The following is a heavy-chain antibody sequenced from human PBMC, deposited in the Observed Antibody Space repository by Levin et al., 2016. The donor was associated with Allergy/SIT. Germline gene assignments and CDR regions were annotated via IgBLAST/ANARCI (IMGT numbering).Heavy chain of an antibody. J-gene: IGHJ6*02. CDR2: INPNSGGT. Sequence: WVRQAPGQGLEWMGWINPNSGGTNYAQKFQGRVTMTRDTSISTAYMELSRLRSDDTAVYYCARGPRIAARPGDYYYYGMDVVGPRDHGHRLL. CDR3: ARGPRIAARPGDYYYYGMDV. D-gene: IGHD6-6*01. V-gene: IGHV1-2*02.